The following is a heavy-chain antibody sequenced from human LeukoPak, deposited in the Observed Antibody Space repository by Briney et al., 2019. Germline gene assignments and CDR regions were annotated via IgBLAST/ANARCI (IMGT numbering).Heavy chain of an antibody. Sequence: PSETLSLTCTVSGGSISSSSYYWSWIRQAPGKGLEWIGYIYYSGSINYNPSLNSRVTISVDTSKNQFSLKLSSVTAADTAVYYCARHGSSWQTFDYWGQGTLVTVSS. CDR1: GGSISSSSYY. J-gene: IGHJ4*02. D-gene: IGHD6-13*01. CDR3: ARHGSSWQTFDY. V-gene: IGHV4-61*01. CDR2: IYYSGSI.